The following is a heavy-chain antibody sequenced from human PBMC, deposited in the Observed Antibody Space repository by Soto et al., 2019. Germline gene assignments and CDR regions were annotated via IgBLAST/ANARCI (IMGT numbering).Heavy chain of an antibody. Sequence: EVQLVESGGGLVQPGGSLGLSCAASGFTFSSYDMHWVRQATGKGLEWVSAIGTAGDTYYPGSVKGRFTISRENAKNSLYLQMNSLRAGDTAVYYCARVSAWMGAFDIWGQGTMVTVSS. J-gene: IGHJ3*02. D-gene: IGHD2-2*03. V-gene: IGHV3-13*01. CDR2: IGTAGDT. CDR1: GFTFSSYD. CDR3: ARVSAWMGAFDI.